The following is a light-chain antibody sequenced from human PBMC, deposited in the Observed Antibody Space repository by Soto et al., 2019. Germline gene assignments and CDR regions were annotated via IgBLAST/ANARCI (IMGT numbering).Light chain of an antibody. V-gene: IGKV4-1*01. J-gene: IGKJ4*01. CDR3: QQYYSTPLT. CDR2: WAS. Sequence: DIVMTQSPDSLAVSLGERATINCKSSQSVLYSSNNKNYLAWYQQKPGQPPKLLIDWASTRESGVPDRFSGSGSGTDFTLTISSLQAEDVAVYQCQQYYSTPLTFGGGPKVEIK. CDR1: QSVLYSSNNKNY.